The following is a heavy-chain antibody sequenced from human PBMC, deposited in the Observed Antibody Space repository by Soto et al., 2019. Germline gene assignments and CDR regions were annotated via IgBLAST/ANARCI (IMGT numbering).Heavy chain of an antibody. V-gene: IGHV3-11*01. CDR1: GFTFSDYY. J-gene: IGHJ4*02. CDR3: AKMSSENYYDPVFS. D-gene: IGHD3-22*01. CDR2: ISSSGNTI. Sequence: QVQLVESGGGLVKTSGSLRIACAASGFTFSDYYMSWVRQAPGKGLEWVSYISSSGNTIYYADSVKGRFTISRDNAKKSVYLQMNSLRAEDTGLYFCAKMSSENYYDPVFSWGQGTLVTVSS.